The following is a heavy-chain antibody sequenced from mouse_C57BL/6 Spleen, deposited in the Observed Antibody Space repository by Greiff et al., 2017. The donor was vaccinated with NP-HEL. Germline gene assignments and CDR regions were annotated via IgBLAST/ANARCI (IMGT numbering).Heavy chain of an antibody. Sequence: VQLQQSGAELVRPGASVTLSCKASGYTFTDYEMHWVKQTPVHGLEWIGAIDPETGGTAYNQKFKGKAILTADKSSSTAYMELRSLTSEDSAVYYCTRLGIFAAWFAYWGQGTLVTVSA. J-gene: IGHJ3*01. CDR3: TRLGIFAAWFAY. CDR1: GYTFTDYE. V-gene: IGHV1-15*01. CDR2: IDPETGGT.